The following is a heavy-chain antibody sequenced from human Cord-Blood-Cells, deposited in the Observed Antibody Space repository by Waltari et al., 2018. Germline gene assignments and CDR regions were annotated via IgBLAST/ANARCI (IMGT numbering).Heavy chain of an antibody. CDR2: ISPIFGTA. Sequence: QVQLVQSGAEVKKPGSSVKVSCKASGGTFSSYAISWVRQAPGQGLEWMGGISPIFGTANYAQKFQGRVTITADESTSTAYMELSSLRSEDTAVYYCARKVIVVVPAANWFDPWGQGTLVTVSS. CDR1: GGTFSSYA. D-gene: IGHD2-2*01. J-gene: IGHJ5*02. CDR3: ARKVIVVVPAANWFDP. V-gene: IGHV1-69*01.